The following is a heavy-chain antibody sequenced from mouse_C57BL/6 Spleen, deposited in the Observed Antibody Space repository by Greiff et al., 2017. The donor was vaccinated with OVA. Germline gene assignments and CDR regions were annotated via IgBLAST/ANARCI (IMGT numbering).Heavy chain of an antibody. CDR3: ARSGIYYDYEDYFDD. D-gene: IGHD2-4*01. CDR1: GYTFTDYY. Sequence: VQLQQSGAELVRPGASVKLSCKASGYTFTDYYINWVKQRPGQGLEWIARIYPGSGNTYYNEKFKGKATLTAEKSSSTAYMQLSSLTSEDSAVYFCARSGIYYDYEDYFDDWGQGTTLTVSS. V-gene: IGHV1-76*01. J-gene: IGHJ2*01. CDR2: IYPGSGNT.